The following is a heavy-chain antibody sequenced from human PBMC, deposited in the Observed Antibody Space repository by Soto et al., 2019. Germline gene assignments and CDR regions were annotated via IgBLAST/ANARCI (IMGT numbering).Heavy chain of an antibody. Sequence: SVKASCKASGGTFSSYAISWVRQAPGQGLEWMGGIIPIFGTANYAQKFQGRVTITADESTSTAYMELSSLRSEDTAVYYCARGGPINWNGVNYYYYYGMDVWGQGTTVTVSS. CDR1: GGTFSSYA. D-gene: IGHD1-20*01. CDR3: ARGGPINWNGVNYYYYYGMDV. J-gene: IGHJ6*02. V-gene: IGHV1-69*13. CDR2: IIPIFGTA.